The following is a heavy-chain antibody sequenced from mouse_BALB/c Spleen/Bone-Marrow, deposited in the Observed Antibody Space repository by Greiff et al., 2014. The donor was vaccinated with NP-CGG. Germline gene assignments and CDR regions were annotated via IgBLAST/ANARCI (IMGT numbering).Heavy chain of an antibody. CDR1: GYAFSRSW. Sequence: VQLQQSGAELVRPGSSVKISCKASGYAFSRSWMNWVKQRPGQGLEWIGQIYPGDDDTNYSGKFKGRATLTADESSGTAYMQLSSLTSEDSAVYFCAGSTPLAYWGQGTLVTVSA. D-gene: IGHD1-1*01. V-gene: IGHV1-80*01. J-gene: IGHJ3*01. CDR3: AGSTPLAY. CDR2: IYPGDDDT.